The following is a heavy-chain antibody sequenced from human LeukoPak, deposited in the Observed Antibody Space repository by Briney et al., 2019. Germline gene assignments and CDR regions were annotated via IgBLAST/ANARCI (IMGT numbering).Heavy chain of an antibody. Sequence: GGSLRLSCAASGFTFNSYSMNWVRQAPGKGLEWVSYINSSSSTIYYADSVKGRFTISRDNAKNSLYLQMNRLRAEDTAVYYCAMELAAADWFGPWGQGTLVTVSS. CDR3: AMELAAADWFGP. J-gene: IGHJ5*02. V-gene: IGHV3-48*04. D-gene: IGHD6-13*01. CDR2: INSSSSTI. CDR1: GFTFNSYS.